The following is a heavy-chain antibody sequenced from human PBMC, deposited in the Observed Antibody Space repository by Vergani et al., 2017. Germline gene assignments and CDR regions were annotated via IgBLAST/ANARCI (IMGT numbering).Heavy chain of an antibody. V-gene: IGHV2-5*02. CDR3: AHSLYCSGGSCYSPSGGFDY. J-gene: IGHJ4*02. CDR2: NYWDDDK. CDR1: GFSLSTSGVG. D-gene: IGHD2-15*01. Sequence: QITLKESGPTLVKPTQTLTLTCTFSGFSLSTSGVGVGWIRQPPGKALEWLALNYWDDDKRYSPSLKSMLTITKETSKNQVVLTMTNMDPVDTATYYCAHSLYCSGGSCYSPSGGFDYWGQGTLVTVSS.